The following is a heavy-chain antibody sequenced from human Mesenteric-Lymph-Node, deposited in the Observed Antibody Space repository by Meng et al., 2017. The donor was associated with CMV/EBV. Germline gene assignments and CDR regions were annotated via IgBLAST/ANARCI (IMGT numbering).Heavy chain of an antibody. CDR3: ARAINIVVIAASGPYYFDY. Sequence: GESLKISCAASGFTFSSYSMNWVRQAPGKGLEWVASIKEDGSERYYVDSVKGRFTISRDNAKNSLYLQMNSLRAEDTALYYCARAINIVVIAASGPYYFDYWGLGTLVTVSS. CDR2: IKEDGSER. V-gene: IGHV3-7*03. D-gene: IGHD2-2*01. J-gene: IGHJ4*02. CDR1: GFTFSSYS.